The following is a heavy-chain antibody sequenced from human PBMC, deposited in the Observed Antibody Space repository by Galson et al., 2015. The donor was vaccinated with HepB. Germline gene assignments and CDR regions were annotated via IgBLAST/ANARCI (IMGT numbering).Heavy chain of an antibody. D-gene: IGHD3-10*01. CDR1: GYTFTSYG. V-gene: IGHV1-24*01. CDR2: FDPEDGET. J-gene: IGHJ4*02. Sequence: SVKVSCKASGYTFTSYGISWVRQAPGKGLEWMGGFDPEDGETIYAQKFQGRVTMTEDTSTDTAYMELSSLRSEDTAVYYCATPPVGYGSGSYYAFDYWGQGTLVTVSS. CDR3: ATPPVGYGSGSYYAFDY.